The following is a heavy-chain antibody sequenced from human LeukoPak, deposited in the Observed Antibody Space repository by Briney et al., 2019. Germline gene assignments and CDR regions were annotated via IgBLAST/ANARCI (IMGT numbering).Heavy chain of an antibody. CDR3: ARDPIFGVVTTFDY. CDR1: GFTFSSHW. V-gene: IGHV3-7*03. D-gene: IGHD3-3*01. CDR2: IKQDGSEK. J-gene: IGHJ4*02. Sequence: PGGSLRLSCAASGFTFSSHWMSWVRQAPGKGLEWVANIKQDGSEKYYVDSVKGRFTISRDNAKNSLYLQMNSLRAEDTALYYCARDPIFGVVTTFDYWGQGTLVTVSS.